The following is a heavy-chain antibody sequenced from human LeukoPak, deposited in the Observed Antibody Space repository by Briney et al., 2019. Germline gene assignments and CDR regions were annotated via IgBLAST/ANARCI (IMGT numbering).Heavy chain of an antibody. CDR2: INPHSGGI. Sequence: ASVKVPCKASGYTLTGYYMHWVRQAPGQGLEWMGWINPHSGGINYAQEFQGRVTMTRDTSISTAYMELSRLRSDDTAVYYCARSPITIFGVVIRYYFDYWGQGTLVTVSS. D-gene: IGHD3-3*01. CDR1: GYTLTGYY. V-gene: IGHV1-2*02. J-gene: IGHJ4*02. CDR3: ARSPITIFGVVIRYYFDY.